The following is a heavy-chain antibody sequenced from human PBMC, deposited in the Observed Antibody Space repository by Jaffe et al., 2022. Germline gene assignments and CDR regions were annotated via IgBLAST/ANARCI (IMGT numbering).Heavy chain of an antibody. CDR2: IYRSGAA. V-gene: IGHV4-30-2*01. CDR3: ARGMAVGGSPDAFDI. J-gene: IGHJ3*02. D-gene: IGHD3-16*01. Sequence: LQLQESGSGLLKPSQTLSLTCAVSGGSLSSDDSSWSWIRQPPGKGLEWIGYIYRSGAAFYNPSLKSRLTISVDRSKNHFSLNLTSVTAADTAVYYCARGMAVGGSPDAFDIWGQGTLVTVSS. CDR1: GGSLSSDDSS.